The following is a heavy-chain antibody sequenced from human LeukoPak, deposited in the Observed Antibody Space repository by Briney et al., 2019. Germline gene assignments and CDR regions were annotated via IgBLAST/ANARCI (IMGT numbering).Heavy chain of an antibody. Sequence: GGSLRLSCAASGFTFSGSAMHWVRQASGKGLEWVGRIRSKANSYATAYAASVKGRFTISRDDSKNTAYLQMNSLKTEDTAVYYCTRHGDCYGSGSYSRDVWGKGTTVTVSS. CDR3: TRHGDCYGSGSYSRDV. CDR1: GFTFSGSA. J-gene: IGHJ6*04. V-gene: IGHV3-73*01. CDR2: IRSKANSYAT. D-gene: IGHD3-10*01.